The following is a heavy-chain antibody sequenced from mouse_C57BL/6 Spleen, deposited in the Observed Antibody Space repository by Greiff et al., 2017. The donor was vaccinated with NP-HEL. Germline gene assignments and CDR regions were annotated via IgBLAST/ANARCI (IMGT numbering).Heavy chain of an antibody. J-gene: IGHJ3*01. CDR1: GYAFTNYL. CDR3: ARSGICSEGFAY. CDR2: INPGSGGT. Sequence: VKLMESGAELVRPGTSVKVSCKASGYAFTNYLIEWVKQRPGQGLEWIGVINPGSGGTNYNEKFKGKATLTADKSSSTAYMQLSSLTSEDAAVYFCARSGICSEGFAYWGQGTLVTVSA. V-gene: IGHV1-54*01. D-gene: IGHD3-2*02.